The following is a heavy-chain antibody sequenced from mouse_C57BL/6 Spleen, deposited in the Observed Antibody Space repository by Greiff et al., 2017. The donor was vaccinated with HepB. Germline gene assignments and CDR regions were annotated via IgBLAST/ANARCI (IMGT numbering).Heavy chain of an antibody. CDR2: IHPNSGST. J-gene: IGHJ2*01. CDR1: GYTFTSYW. CDR3: AKLGYGNLDY. D-gene: IGHD2-1*01. V-gene: IGHV1-64*01. Sequence: QVHVKQPGAELVKPGASVKLSCKASGYTFTSYWMHWVKQRPGQGLEWIGMIHPNSGSTNYNEKFKSKATLTVDKSSSTAYMQLSSLTSEDSAVYYCAKLGYGNLDYWGQGTTLTVSS.